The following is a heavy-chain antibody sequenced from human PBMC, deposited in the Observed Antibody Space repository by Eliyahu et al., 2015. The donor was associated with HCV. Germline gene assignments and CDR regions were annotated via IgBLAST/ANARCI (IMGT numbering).Heavy chain of an antibody. D-gene: IGHD2/OR15-2a*01. J-gene: IGHJ5*02. CDR1: GFTFSSYS. V-gene: IGHV3-21*01. Sequence: EVQLVESGGGLVKPGGSLXLSCAASGFTFSSYSMNWVRQAPGKGLEWVSSISSSSSYIXYADSVKGRFTISRDNAKNSLYLQMXSLRXEDTAVYYCAREVDYFAHWFDPWGQGTLVTVSS. CDR2: ISSSSSYI. CDR3: AREVDYFAHWFDP.